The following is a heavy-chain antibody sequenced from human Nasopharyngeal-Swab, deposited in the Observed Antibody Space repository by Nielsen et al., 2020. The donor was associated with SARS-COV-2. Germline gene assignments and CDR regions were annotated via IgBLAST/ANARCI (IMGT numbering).Heavy chain of an antibody. D-gene: IGHD3-9*01. J-gene: IGHJ1*01. Sequence: SVQGSCKASGGSFSSYAISWVRQAPGQGLEWMGGIIPIFGTANYAQKFQGRVTITADESTSTAYMELSSLRSEDTAVYYCASGNYDILTGYYEEPYSVYNWGQGTLVTVSS. CDR2: IIPIFGTA. CDR1: GGSFSSYA. V-gene: IGHV1-69*13. CDR3: ASGNYDILTGYYEEPYSVYN.